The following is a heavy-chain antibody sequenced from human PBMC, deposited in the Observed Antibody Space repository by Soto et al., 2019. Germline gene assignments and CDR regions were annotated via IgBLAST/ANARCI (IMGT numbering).Heavy chain of an antibody. D-gene: IGHD3-10*01. V-gene: IGHV1-2*02. CDR2: INHKFGYT. CDR3: ARNMDYYYGPGSGNGHGF. J-gene: IGHJ6*02. CDR1: GYTFTSYY. Sequence: QVQLVQSGAEVKEPGDSVRVSCEASGYTFTSYYIHWVRQAPGQGLEWMGWINHKFGYTTYAQDFQGRVSMTRDMSISTVYMELSRLTSDDTAIYYCARNMDYYYGPGSGNGHGFWGQGSTVTVFS.